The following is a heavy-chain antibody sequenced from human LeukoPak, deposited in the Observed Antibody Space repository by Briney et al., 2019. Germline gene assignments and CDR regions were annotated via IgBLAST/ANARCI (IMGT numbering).Heavy chain of an antibody. CDR3: ASLPRGDRDY. CDR2: ISYDGSNK. Sequence: TGGSLRLSCAASGFTFSDYYMSWIRQAPGKGLEWVAVISYDGSNKYYADSVKGRFTISRDNSKNTLYLQMNSLRAEDTAVYYCASLPRGDRDYWGQGTLVTVSS. CDR1: GFTFSDYY. D-gene: IGHD4-17*01. J-gene: IGHJ4*02. V-gene: IGHV3-30*03.